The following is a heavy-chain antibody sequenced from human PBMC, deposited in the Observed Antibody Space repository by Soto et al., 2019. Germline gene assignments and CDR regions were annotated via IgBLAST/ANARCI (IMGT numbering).Heavy chain of an antibody. J-gene: IGHJ4*02. CDR3: ARERSEDY. D-gene: IGHD3-10*01. CDR2: IAYDGSNK. Sequence: ESGGGVVQPGRSLRLSCAASGFTFSDYAMHWVRQAPGKGLEWVAIIAYDGSNKYYADSVKGRFIISRDNSKNTLYLRMNSLRAEDTAVYYCARERSEDYWGQGTLVTVSS. V-gene: IGHV3-30-3*01. CDR1: GFTFSDYA.